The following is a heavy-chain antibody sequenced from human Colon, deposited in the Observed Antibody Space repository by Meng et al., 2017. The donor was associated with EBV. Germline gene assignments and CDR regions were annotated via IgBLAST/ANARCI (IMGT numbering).Heavy chain of an antibody. D-gene: IGHD2-15*01. J-gene: IGHJ4*02. CDR2: INHVGST. CDR1: GGSFSDSY. CDR3: ASSDCSGGTCYLDC. Sequence: QVQLQQWGAGLLKPPDTLSLTFTGYGGSFSDSYWTWIRQPPGKGLEWIGEINHVGSTTYNPSLKSRVTISVDTSKNQFSLKLSSVTAADAAVYYCASSDCSGGTCYLDCWGQGTLVTVSS. V-gene: IGHV4-34*01.